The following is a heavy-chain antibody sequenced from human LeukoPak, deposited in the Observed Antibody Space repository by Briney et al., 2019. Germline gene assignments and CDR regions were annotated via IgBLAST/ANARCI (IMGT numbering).Heavy chain of an antibody. V-gene: IGHV3-23*01. CDR1: GLTFSSYA. Sequence: GGSLRLSCAASGLTFSSYAMSWVRQAPGKGLEWVSAISGSGGSTYYADSVKGRFTISRDNSKNTLYLQMNSLRAEDTAVYYCAKDSSGWHHYFDYWGQGTLVTVSS. CDR3: AKDSSGWHHYFDY. J-gene: IGHJ4*02. D-gene: IGHD6-19*01. CDR2: ISGSGGST.